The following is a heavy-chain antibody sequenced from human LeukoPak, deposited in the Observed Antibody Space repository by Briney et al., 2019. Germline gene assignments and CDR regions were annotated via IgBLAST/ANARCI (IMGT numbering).Heavy chain of an antibody. CDR3: ARDRHNYYDSSGYSGWFDP. CDR1: GYTFTGYY. CDR2: INPNSGGT. D-gene: IGHD3-22*01. V-gene: IGHV1-2*02. Sequence: GASVKVSCKASGYTFTGYYMHWVRQAPGQGLEWMGWINPNSGGTNYARKFQGRVTMTRDTSISTAYMELSRLRSDDTAVYYCARDRHNYYDSSGYSGWFDPWGQGTLVTVSS. J-gene: IGHJ5*02.